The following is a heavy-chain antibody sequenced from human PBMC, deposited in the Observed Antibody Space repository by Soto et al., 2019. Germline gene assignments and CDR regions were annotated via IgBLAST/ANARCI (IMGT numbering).Heavy chain of an antibody. V-gene: IGHV4-39*01. CDR3: ARPEHYYGSGSYLGWFDP. CDR1: GVSISSSSYY. J-gene: IGHJ5*02. Sequence: SETLSLTCTVSGVSISSSSYYWGWIRQPPGKGLEWIGSIYYSGSTYYNPSLKSRVTISVDTSKNQFSLKLSSVTAADTAVYYCARPEHYYGSGSYLGWFDPWGQGTLVTVSS. D-gene: IGHD3-10*01. CDR2: IYYSGST.